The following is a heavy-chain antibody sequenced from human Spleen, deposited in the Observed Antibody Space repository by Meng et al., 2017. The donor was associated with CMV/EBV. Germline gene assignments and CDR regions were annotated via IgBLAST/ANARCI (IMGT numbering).Heavy chain of an antibody. CDR2: IRHDEKNE. Sequence: GESLKISCAASGFTFNDYGMHWIRQAPGKGLQWVSFIRHDEKNEFYADSVKGRFTISRDNTKEILYLQMNSLRAEDTALYHCARVGDYDSSGYGGMDVWGQGTTVTVSS. CDR1: GFTFNDYG. V-gene: IGHV3-30*02. CDR3: ARVGDYDSSGYGGMDV. D-gene: IGHD3-22*01. J-gene: IGHJ6*02.